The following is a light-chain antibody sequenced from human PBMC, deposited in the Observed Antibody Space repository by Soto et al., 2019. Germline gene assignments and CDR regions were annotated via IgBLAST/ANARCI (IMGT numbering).Light chain of an antibody. J-gene: IGKJ4*01. Sequence: AIPLTQSPSSLSASVGDRVTITCRASQGISSALAWYQQKPGKAPKLLIYDASSLESGVPSRFSGSGSGTDFTLTISSLQPEDFATYYCQQFNNYLRLTFGGGTKVEIK. V-gene: IGKV1D-13*01. CDR2: DAS. CDR1: QGISSA. CDR3: QQFNNYLRLT.